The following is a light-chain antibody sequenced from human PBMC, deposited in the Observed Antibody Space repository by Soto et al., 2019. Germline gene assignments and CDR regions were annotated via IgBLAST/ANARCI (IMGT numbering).Light chain of an antibody. CDR2: EAL. CDR1: RSISTY. Sequence: ETVWTQSPATLSLSPGERSTLSCRASRSISTYLAWYQQKPGQAPRLLIYEALNRATGIPDRFSGSGSGTDFTLTISRLEPEDFAVYYCHQYGSSPATFGKGTKVDI. CDR3: HQYGSSPAT. V-gene: IGKV3-20*01. J-gene: IGKJ4*01.